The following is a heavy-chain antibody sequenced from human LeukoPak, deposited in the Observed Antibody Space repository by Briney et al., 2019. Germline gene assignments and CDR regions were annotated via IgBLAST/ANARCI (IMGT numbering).Heavy chain of an antibody. CDR2: ISAYNGDR. V-gene: IGHV1-18*01. CDR3: ARKKTSRFLGGDY. J-gene: IGHJ4*02. Sequence: GASVKVSCKASGYTFTSYGISWVRQAPGQGLEWMGWISAYNGDRSYAQKLQGRVTMTTDTSTSTAYMELRSLRSDDTAVYYCARKKTSRFLGGDYWGQGTLVTVSS. CDR1: GYTFTSYG. D-gene: IGHD3-3*01.